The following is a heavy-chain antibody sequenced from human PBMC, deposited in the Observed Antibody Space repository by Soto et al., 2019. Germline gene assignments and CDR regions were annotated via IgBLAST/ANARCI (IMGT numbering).Heavy chain of an antibody. CDR3: AFALVRPEGSSEP. V-gene: IGHV3-23*01. J-gene: IGHJ5*02. CDR2: ISGSGGST. D-gene: IGHD2-21*01. Sequence: PWGSLRLSCAASGFTFSSYAMSWVRQAPGKGLEWVSAISGSGGSTYYADSVKGRFTTSRDNAKNSVYLQMNSLRAEDTAVYYCAFALVRPEGSSEPWGKGNLVTVSS. CDR1: GFTFSSYA.